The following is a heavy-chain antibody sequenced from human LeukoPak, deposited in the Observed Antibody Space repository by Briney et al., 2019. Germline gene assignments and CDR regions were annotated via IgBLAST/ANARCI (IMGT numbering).Heavy chain of an antibody. CDR3: ASGGSGSGSYPAH. D-gene: IGHD3-10*01. J-gene: IGHJ4*02. V-gene: IGHV3-21*01. CDR1: GFTISSYS. Sequence: GGSLRLSCTASGFTISSYSMNWVRQAPGKGLEWVSSISGSSSYIYYADSVKGRFTISRDNARSSLYLQMNGLRAEDTAVYYCASGGSGSGSYPAHWGQGTLVTVSS. CDR2: ISGSSSYI.